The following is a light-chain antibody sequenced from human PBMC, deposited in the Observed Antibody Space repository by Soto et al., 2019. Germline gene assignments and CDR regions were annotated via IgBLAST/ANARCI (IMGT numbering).Light chain of an antibody. V-gene: IGKV3-15*01. Sequence: EIVLTQSPATLSLSPGERVTLSCRASQSINNKVAWYQQKPGQAPRLLIYGASTRAPGISARFSGSGSGPAFTLTISSLQSEDFAVYYCQQYNNWPPITFGQGTRLEIK. CDR2: GAS. J-gene: IGKJ5*01. CDR3: QQYNNWPPIT. CDR1: QSINNK.